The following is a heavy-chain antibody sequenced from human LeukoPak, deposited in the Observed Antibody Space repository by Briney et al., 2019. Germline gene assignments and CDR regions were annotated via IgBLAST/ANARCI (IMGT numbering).Heavy chain of an antibody. D-gene: IGHD1-20*01. CDR2: IYYSGST. J-gene: IGHJ5*02. V-gene: IGHV4-39*07. CDR3: ARGGYNWNDATGWFDP. CDR1: GGSISSSSYY. Sequence: SETLSLTCTVSGGSISSSSYYWGWIRQPPGKGLEWIGSIYYSGSTYYNPSLKSRVTISVDTSKNQFSLKLSSVTAADTAVYYCARGGYNWNDATGWFDPWGQGTLVTVSS.